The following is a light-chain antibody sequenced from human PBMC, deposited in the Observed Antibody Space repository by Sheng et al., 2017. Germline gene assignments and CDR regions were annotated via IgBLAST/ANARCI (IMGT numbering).Light chain of an antibody. J-gene: IGLJ2*01. Sequence: QSALTQPPFASGSPGQSVTISCTGTSSDVGGSNYVSWYQQHPGKAPKLMIYEVNKRPSGIPDRFSGSKSGTSATLGITGLQTGDEADYYCGTWDSRLSGGRVLGGGTKLTVL. CDR1: SSDVGGSNY. V-gene: IGLV2-8*01. CDR2: EVN. CDR3: GTWDSRLSGGRV.